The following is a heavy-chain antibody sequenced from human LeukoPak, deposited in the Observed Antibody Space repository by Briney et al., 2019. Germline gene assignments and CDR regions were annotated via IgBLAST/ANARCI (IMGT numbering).Heavy chain of an antibody. Sequence: GGSLRLSCAASEFSVGSNYMTWVRQAPGKGLEWVSLIYSGGSTYYADSVKGRFTISRDNSKNTLYLQMNSLRAEDTAVYYCARDPYSGTYGNTYYYYMDVWGKGTTVTISS. CDR2: IYSGGST. CDR1: EFSVGSNY. V-gene: IGHV3-66*01. CDR3: ARDPYSGTYGNTYYYYMDV. J-gene: IGHJ6*03. D-gene: IGHD1-26*01.